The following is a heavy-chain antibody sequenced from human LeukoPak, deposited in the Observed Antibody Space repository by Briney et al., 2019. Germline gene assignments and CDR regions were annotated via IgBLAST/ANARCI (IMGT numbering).Heavy chain of an antibody. CDR2: IYYSGST. V-gene: IGHV4-39*07. Sequence: SETLSLTYTVSGGSISSSSYYWGWIRQPPGKGLEWIGSIYYSGSTYYNPSLKSRVTISVDTSKNQFSLKLSSVTAADTAVYYCARDRKGRELRWFDPWGQGTLVTVSS. CDR3: ARDRKGRELRWFDP. CDR1: GGSISSSSYY. D-gene: IGHD1-26*01. J-gene: IGHJ5*02.